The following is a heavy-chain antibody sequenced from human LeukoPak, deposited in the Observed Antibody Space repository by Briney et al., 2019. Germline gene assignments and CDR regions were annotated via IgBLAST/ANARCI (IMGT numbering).Heavy chain of an antibody. Sequence: SETLSLTCTVSGGSISSGSYYWSWIRQPAGKGLEWIGRTYTRGSTNYNPSLKSRVPISVDTSKKQFSLRLSSATAADTAVYYCAREGSTSSYYYYYYMDVWGKGTTVTVSS. CDR3: AREGSTSSYYYYYYMDV. J-gene: IGHJ6*03. CDR2: TYTRGST. D-gene: IGHD2-2*01. V-gene: IGHV4-61*02. CDR1: GGSISSGSYY.